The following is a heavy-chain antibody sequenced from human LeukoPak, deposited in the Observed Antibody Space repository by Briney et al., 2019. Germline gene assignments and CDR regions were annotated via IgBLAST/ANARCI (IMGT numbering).Heavy chain of an antibody. CDR3: AKRESSSSWYNYFDY. CDR1: GSTFSNYA. V-gene: IGHV3-23*01. Sequence: GGSLRLSCAASGSTFSNYAMSWVRQAPGKGLEWVSAISPSADSTSYADSVKGRFAISRDNSKNTVYLQMDSLRAGDTAVYYCAKRESSSSWYNYFDYWGQGTLVTVSS. D-gene: IGHD6-13*01. J-gene: IGHJ4*02. CDR2: ISPSADST.